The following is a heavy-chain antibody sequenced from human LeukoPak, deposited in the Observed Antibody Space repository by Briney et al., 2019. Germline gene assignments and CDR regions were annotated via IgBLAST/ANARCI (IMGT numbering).Heavy chain of an antibody. CDR1: GFTFSSYA. D-gene: IGHD1-26*01. CDR2: ISSNGGST. Sequence: PGGSLRLSCAASGFTFSSYAMHWVRQAPGKGLEYVSAISSNGGSTYYANSVKGRFTISRDNSKNTLYIQMGSLRAEDMAVYYCARDSVGATQNSVWFDPWGQGTLVSVSS. V-gene: IGHV3-64*01. J-gene: IGHJ5*02. CDR3: ARDSVGATQNSVWFDP.